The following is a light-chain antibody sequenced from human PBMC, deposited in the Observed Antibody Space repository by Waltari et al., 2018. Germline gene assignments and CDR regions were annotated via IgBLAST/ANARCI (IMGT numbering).Light chain of an antibody. J-gene: IGKJ4*01. CDR2: AAS. CDR3: QQSKNAPLT. CDR1: QYISDY. Sequence: DIQMTQSPSSLSASVGDRVSIACRASQYISDYLTWSQQKPGKAPKLLISAASSLQSGVPSRFSGSGSGTVFTLTISNLQPEDFATYYCQQSKNAPLTFGGGTRVEI. V-gene: IGKV1-39*01.